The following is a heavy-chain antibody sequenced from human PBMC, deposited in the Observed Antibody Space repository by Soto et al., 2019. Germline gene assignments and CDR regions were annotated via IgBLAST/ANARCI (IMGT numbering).Heavy chain of an antibody. D-gene: IGHD1-20*01. Sequence: QLQLQESGPGLVKPSETLSLTCTVSDGSISSYYWSWIRQPPGKGLEWIGYVYSNGATRFNPTFNRPVTISVDTASNRFSLRLNSVTAADTAVYYCARRITGDPHFDLWGRGTLVTVSS. CDR1: DGSISSYY. V-gene: IGHV4-59*12. CDR3: ARRITGDPHFDL. J-gene: IGHJ2*01. CDR2: VYSNGAT.